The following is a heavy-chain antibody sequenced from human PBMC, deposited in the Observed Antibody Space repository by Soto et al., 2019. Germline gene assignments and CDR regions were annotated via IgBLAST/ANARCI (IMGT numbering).Heavy chain of an antibody. Sequence: SETLSLTCTVSGGSISSGDYYWSWIRQPPGKGLEWIGYIYYSGSTYYNPSLKSRVTISVDTSKNQLSLKLSSVTAADTAVYYCAREFVYSSSSVVRGFDPMPPEGINWFDPWGQGTLVTVSS. D-gene: IGHD6-6*01. V-gene: IGHV4-30-4*01. J-gene: IGHJ5*02. CDR1: GGSISSGDYY. CDR2: IYYSGST. CDR3: AREFVYSSSSVVRGFDPMPPEGINWFDP.